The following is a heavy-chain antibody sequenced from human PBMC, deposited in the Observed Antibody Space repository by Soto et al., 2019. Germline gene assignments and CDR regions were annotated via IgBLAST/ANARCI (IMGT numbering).Heavy chain of an antibody. J-gene: IGHJ4*02. CDR2: IDPSDSQT. CDR3: ARPIYASDTGLNFPYYFDS. V-gene: IGHV5-10-1*01. Sequence: GESLKISCKGSGYGFAGYWVTWVRQKPGKGLEWMGRIDPSDSQTYYSASFRGHVTISASKSITTVFLQWSSLRASDTAMYYCARPIYASDTGLNFPYYFDSWGQGTPVTVSS. CDR1: GYGFAGYW. D-gene: IGHD2-2*01.